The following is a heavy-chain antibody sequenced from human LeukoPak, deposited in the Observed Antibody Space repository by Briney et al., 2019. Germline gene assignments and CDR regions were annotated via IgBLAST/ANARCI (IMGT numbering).Heavy chain of an antibody. Sequence: SETLSLTCTASGYSISSGYYWGWIRQPPGKGLEWIGSIYHSGTTSYNPSLKSRVTMSVDTSKNQFSLELSSVTAADTAVYYCARVLDYYGSGTRDFDYWGQGTLVTVSS. CDR1: GYSISSGYY. CDR2: IYHSGTT. J-gene: IGHJ4*02. D-gene: IGHD3-10*01. V-gene: IGHV4-38-2*02. CDR3: ARVLDYYGSGTRDFDY.